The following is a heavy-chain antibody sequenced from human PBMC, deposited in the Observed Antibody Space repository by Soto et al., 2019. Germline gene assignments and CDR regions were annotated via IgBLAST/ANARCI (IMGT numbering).Heavy chain of an antibody. Sequence: LRLSCAASGFTFSSYAMSWVRQAPGKGLEWVSAISGSGGSTYYADSVKGRFTISRDNSKNTLYLQMNSLRAEDTAVYYCAKDCRFLYSSSYFDYWDQGTLVTFSS. CDR3: AKDCRFLYSSSYFDY. CDR2: ISGSGGST. D-gene: IGHD6-6*01. J-gene: IGHJ4*02. CDR1: GFTFSSYA. V-gene: IGHV3-23*01.